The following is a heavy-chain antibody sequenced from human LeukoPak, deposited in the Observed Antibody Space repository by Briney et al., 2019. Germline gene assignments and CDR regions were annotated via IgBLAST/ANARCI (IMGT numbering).Heavy chain of an antibody. Sequence: SETLSLTCTVSGGSISSGGYYWSWIRQHPGKGLEWIGYIYYSGSTYYNPSLKSRVTISADTSKNQFFLKLSSVTAADTAVYYCARVYSGYGDAQIDYWGQGTLVTVSS. J-gene: IGHJ4*02. CDR2: IYYSGST. V-gene: IGHV4-30-4*08. CDR3: ARVYSGYGDAQIDY. CDR1: GGSISSGGYY. D-gene: IGHD4-17*01.